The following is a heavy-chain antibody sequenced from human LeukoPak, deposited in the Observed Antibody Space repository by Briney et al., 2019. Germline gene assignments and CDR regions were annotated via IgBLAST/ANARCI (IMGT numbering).Heavy chain of an antibody. CDR3: AKVLRVTHYYYYYGMDV. Sequence: GRSLRLSCAASGFTFSSCAMHWVRQAPGKGLEWVAVISYDGSNKYYADSVKGRFTISRDNSKNTLYLQMNSLRAEDTAVYYCAKVLRVTHYYYYYGMDVWGQGTTVTVSS. D-gene: IGHD5-18*01. V-gene: IGHV3-30*04. CDR1: GFTFSSCA. CDR2: ISYDGSNK. J-gene: IGHJ6*02.